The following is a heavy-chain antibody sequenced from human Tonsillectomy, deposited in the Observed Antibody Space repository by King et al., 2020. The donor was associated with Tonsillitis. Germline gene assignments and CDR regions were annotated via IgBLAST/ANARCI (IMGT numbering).Heavy chain of an antibody. J-gene: IGHJ5*02. Sequence: VQLVESGTEVKRPGASVKVSCQASGYTFSGCYIHWVRQAPGQGLEWMGWINPHNGLTKYAQKFQDRVTMTRDTSADTANMELTRLGSDDTAVYYCARDTIFDVESMSWFDLWGQGTLVTVS. CDR2: INPHNGLT. V-gene: IGHV1-2*02. D-gene: IGHD2-21*01. CDR3: ARDTIFDVESMSWFDL. CDR1: GYTFSGCY.